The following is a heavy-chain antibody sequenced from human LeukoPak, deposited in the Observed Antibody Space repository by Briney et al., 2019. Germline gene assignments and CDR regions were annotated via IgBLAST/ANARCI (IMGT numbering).Heavy chain of an antibody. CDR2: IKQDGSEK. Sequence: GGSLRLSCAASGFTFSSYWMSWVRQAPGKGLEWVANIKQDGSEKYYVDSVKGRFTISRDNAKNSLNLQMSSLRAEDTAVYYCARGSSGYDYYSLGYWGQGTLVTVSS. CDR3: ARGSSGYDYYSLGY. V-gene: IGHV3-7*01. CDR1: GFTFSSYW. D-gene: IGHD5-12*01. J-gene: IGHJ4*02.